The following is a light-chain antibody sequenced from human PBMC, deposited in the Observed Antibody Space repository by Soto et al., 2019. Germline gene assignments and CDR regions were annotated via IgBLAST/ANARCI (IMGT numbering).Light chain of an antibody. CDR1: NSNIGRYS. J-gene: IGLJ3*02. V-gene: IGLV1-44*01. CDR2: SDD. CDR3: AAWDDNLNGPL. Sequence: QSALTQQPSLSGTPGQRVTISCSGSNSNIGRYSVNWYQHFPGTAPKILIYSDDERPSGVPDRFSGSKSGTSASLAISGLQSEDEAEYYCAAWDDNLNGPLFGGGTKVTVL.